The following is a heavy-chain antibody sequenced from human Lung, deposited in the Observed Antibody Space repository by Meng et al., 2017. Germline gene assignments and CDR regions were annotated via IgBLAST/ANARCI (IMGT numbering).Heavy chain of an antibody. D-gene: IGHD4-11*01. CDR3: ARGPTTMAHDFDY. CDR1: GGSFSDYY. V-gene: IGHV4-34*01. CDR2: INHSGST. Sequence: QWQLQQWGAGLLKPSEPRSLTCVVSGGSFSDYYWSWIRQPPGKGLEWIGEINHSGSTNYNPSLESRATISVDTSQNNLSLKLSSVTAADSAVYYCARGPTTMAHDFDYWGQGTLVTVSS. J-gene: IGHJ4*02.